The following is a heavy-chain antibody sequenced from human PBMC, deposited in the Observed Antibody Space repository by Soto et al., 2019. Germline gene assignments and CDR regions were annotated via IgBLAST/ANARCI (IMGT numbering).Heavy chain of an antibody. V-gene: IGHV3-13*01. CDR2: IGTAGDT. Sequence: GGSLRLSCEASGFTFSGCYMHWVRQPTGKGLEWVSSIGTAGDTYYAVSVKGRFTISRDNAKNSLSLQMNSLRAGDMAVYFCAKSQEIGTHFFDSWGQGTQVTVSS. CDR3: AKSQEIGTHFFDS. J-gene: IGHJ4*02. D-gene: IGHD6-13*01. CDR1: GFTFSGCY.